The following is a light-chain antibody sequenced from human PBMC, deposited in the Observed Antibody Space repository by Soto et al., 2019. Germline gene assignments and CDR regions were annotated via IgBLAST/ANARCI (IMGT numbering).Light chain of an antibody. J-gene: IGLJ2*01. CDR2: GNS. Sequence: QSVLTQPPSVSGAPGQRVTISCTGSSSDIGAGYDVHWYQQLPGTAPKLLIYGNSNRPAGVPDRFSGSKSGTSASLAITGLQAEDDADYYCQSYDRSLSAPVVFGGGTQLTVL. V-gene: IGLV1-40*01. CDR3: QSYDRSLSAPVV. CDR1: SSDIGAGYD.